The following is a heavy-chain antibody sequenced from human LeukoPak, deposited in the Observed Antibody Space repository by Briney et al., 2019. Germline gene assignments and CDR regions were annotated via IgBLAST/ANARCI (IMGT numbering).Heavy chain of an antibody. J-gene: IGHJ3*02. Sequence: PGGSLRLSCAASGFTFSSYAMHWVRQAPGKGLEWVAVISYDGSNKYYADSVKGRFTISRDNAKNSLYLQMNSLRAEDTAVYYCARESGYGDYDGAPDAFDIWGQGTMVTVSS. V-gene: IGHV3-30-3*01. CDR1: GFTFSSYA. CDR3: ARESGYGDYDGAPDAFDI. D-gene: IGHD4-17*01. CDR2: ISYDGSNK.